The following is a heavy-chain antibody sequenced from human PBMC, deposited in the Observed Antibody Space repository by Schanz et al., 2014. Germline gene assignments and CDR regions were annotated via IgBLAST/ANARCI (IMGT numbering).Heavy chain of an antibody. D-gene: IGHD2-2*01. CDR3: ASSRTRYCSSTSCVPGAFDF. CDR2: ISDSGDST. CDR1: GFTFSDYY. Sequence: VQLLESGGGLVKPGGSLRLSCAASGFTFSDYYMTWIRQAPGKGLEWVSDISDSGDSTHYADSVKGRFTISRDNAKNSLYLQMNSLRVDDTAVYYCASSRTRYCSSTSCVPGAFDFWGQGTLVTVSS. V-gene: IGHV3-11*01. J-gene: IGHJ3*01.